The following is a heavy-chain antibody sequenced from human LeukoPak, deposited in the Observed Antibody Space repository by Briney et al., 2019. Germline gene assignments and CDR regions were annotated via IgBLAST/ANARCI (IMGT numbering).Heavy chain of an antibody. V-gene: IGHV3-74*01. J-gene: IGHJ4*02. Sequence: GGSLRLSCAASGFTFRSYWMHWVRQVPGKGLEWVSRIDSDGSGISYADSVKGRFTISRDNAKNSLYLQMNSLRAEDTAVYYCASTQSFDYWGQGTLVTVSS. CDR1: GFTFRSYW. CDR2: IDSDGSGI. CDR3: ASTQSFDY.